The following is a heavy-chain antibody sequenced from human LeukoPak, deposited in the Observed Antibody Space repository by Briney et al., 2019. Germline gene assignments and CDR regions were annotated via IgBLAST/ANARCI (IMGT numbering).Heavy chain of an antibody. CDR1: GYTFTGYY. V-gene: IGHV1-2*02. CDR3: ARVPQRRTGIAAAVY. Sequence: ASVKVSCKASGYTFTGYYMHWVRQAPGQGPEWMGWINPNSGGTNYAQKFQGRVTMTRDTSISTAYMELSRLRSDDTAVYYCARVPQRRTGIAAAVYWGQGTLVTVSS. J-gene: IGHJ4*02. D-gene: IGHD6-13*01. CDR2: INPNSGGT.